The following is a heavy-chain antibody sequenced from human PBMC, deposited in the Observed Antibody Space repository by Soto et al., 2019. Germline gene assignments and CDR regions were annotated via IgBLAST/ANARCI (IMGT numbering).Heavy chain of an antibody. J-gene: IGHJ6*02. V-gene: IGHV3-33*01. CDR1: EVTSSSHG. Sequence: PVGLLLLPCAAAEVTSSSHGRRWVSQTPGKGLEWVAVIWYDGSNKYYADSVKGRFTISRDNSKNTLYLQMNSLRAEDTAVYYCARDLGGYYYDSSGYYPPNYGMDVWGQGTTVTGSS. CDR2: IWYDGSNK. CDR3: ARDLGGYYYDSSGYYPPNYGMDV. D-gene: IGHD3-22*01.